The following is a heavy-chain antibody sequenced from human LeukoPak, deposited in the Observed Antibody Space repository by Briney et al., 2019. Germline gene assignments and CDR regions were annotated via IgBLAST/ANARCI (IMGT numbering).Heavy chain of an antibody. D-gene: IGHD3-22*01. CDR2: IYTSGST. CDR1: GGSISSGSYY. Sequence: SQTLSLTCTVSGGSISSGSYYWSWIRQPAGKGPEWIGRIYTSGSTNYNPSLKSRVTISVDTSKNQFSLKLSSVTAADTAVYYCAREGRYYYDSSGYTSVGAFDIWGQGTMVTVSS. V-gene: IGHV4-61*02. CDR3: AREGRYYYDSSGYTSVGAFDI. J-gene: IGHJ3*02.